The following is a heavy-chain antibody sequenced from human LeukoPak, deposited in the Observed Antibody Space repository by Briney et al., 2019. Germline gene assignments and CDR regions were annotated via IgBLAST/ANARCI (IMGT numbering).Heavy chain of an antibody. D-gene: IGHD2-2*01. CDR3: AKAYCSSNRCYFFDY. Sequence: GGSLRPSCAAPGFTFSSYAMSWVRQAPGKGLEWVSVISDSGGYTYYADSVKGRFTISRDNSKNTLYLQMNCLRAEDTAVYYCAKAYCSSNRCYFFDYWGQGTLVTVSS. CDR2: ISDSGGYT. V-gene: IGHV3-23*01. J-gene: IGHJ4*02. CDR1: GFTFSSYA.